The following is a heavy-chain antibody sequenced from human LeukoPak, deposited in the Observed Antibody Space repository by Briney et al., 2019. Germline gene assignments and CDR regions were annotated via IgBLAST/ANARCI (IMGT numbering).Heavy chain of an antibody. CDR1: GFTFSSYA. Sequence: TGGSLRLSCAASGFTFSSYAMSWVRQAPGKGLEWVSAISGRGRSTYYADSVKGRFTISRDNSKNTLYLQMNSLRAEDTAVYYCAKEGAGLLWFGESPNDAFDIWGQGTMVTVSS. CDR3: AKEGAGLLWFGESPNDAFDI. CDR2: ISGRGRST. V-gene: IGHV3-23*01. D-gene: IGHD3-10*01. J-gene: IGHJ3*02.